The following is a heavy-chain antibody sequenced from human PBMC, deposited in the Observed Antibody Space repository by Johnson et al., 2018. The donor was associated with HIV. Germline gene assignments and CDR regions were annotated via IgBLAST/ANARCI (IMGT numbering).Heavy chain of an antibody. D-gene: IGHD5-18*01. Sequence: QVQLVESGGGLVKPGGSLRLSCAASGFTFSDYYMTWIRKAPGKGLEWVSYISSSGSTIYYADSVKGRFTISRDNAKNSLYLQMNSLRADDTAGYYCARAYSYGAFDIWGQGTRVTVSS. J-gene: IGHJ3*02. CDR1: GFTFSDYY. V-gene: IGHV3-11*04. CDR3: ARAYSYGAFDI. CDR2: ISSSGSTI.